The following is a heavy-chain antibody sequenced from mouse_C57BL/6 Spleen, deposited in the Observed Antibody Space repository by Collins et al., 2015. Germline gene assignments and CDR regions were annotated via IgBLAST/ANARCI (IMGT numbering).Heavy chain of an antibody. Sequence: QVQLQQPGTELVKPGTSVKLSCKASGYTFTSYWMHWVKQRPGQGLEWIGNINPSNGGTNYNEKFKSKATLTVDKSSSTAYMQLSSLTSEDSAVYYCARAHYGNYGAWFAYWGQGTLVTVSA. CDR2: INPSNGGT. CDR1: GYTFTSYW. V-gene: IGHV1-53*01. CDR3: ARAHYGNYGAWFAY. J-gene: IGHJ3*01. D-gene: IGHD2-1*01.